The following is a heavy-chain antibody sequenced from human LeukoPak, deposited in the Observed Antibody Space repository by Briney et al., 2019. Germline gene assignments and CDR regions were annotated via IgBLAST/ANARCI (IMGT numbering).Heavy chain of an antibody. CDR3: ARASFNVVFGNWFDP. CDR2: VYYSGST. J-gene: IGHJ5*02. D-gene: IGHD2-8*01. V-gene: IGHV4-39*01. Sequence: PSETLSLTCTVSSGSIGSSSKYWGWHRQAPGRGGEWIGNVYYSGSTFYNPSLKSRVTISVDTSKNQFSLKLRSVTAADTAIYYCARASFNVVFGNWFDPWGQGTLVTVSS. CDR1: SGSIGSSSKY.